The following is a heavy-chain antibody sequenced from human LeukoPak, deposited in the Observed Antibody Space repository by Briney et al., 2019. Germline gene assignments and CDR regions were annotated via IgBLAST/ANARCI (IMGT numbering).Heavy chain of an antibody. CDR3: AKGSYYDFWSGHYFDS. D-gene: IGHD3-3*01. Sequence: HAGGSLRLSCAASGFTFSSYAMSWVRQAPGKGLEWVSAISGSGGSTYYADSVKGRFTISRDNSKNTLYLQMNSLRAEDTAVYYCAKGSYYDFWSGHYFDSWGQGTLVTVSS. J-gene: IGHJ4*02. V-gene: IGHV3-23*01. CDR2: ISGSGGST. CDR1: GFTFSSYA.